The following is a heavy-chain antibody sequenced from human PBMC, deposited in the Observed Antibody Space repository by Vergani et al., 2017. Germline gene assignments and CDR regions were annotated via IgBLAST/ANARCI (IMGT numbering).Heavy chain of an antibody. CDR3: AAEVEMATIVRY. V-gene: IGHV4-4*02. CDR2: IYHSGST. CDR1: GFTFSSYSM. J-gene: IGHJ4*02. D-gene: IGHD5-24*01. Sequence: VQLVESGGGLVQPGGSLRLSCAASGFTFSSYSMNWVRQAPGKGLEWIGEIYHSGSTNYNPSLKSRVTISVDKSKNQFSLKLSSVTAADTAVYYCAAEVEMATIVRYWGQGTLVTVSS.